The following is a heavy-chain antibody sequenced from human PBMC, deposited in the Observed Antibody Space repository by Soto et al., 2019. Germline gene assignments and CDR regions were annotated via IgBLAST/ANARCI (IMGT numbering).Heavy chain of an antibody. D-gene: IGHD2-15*01. Sequence: QVQLVQSGAEEKKPGASVKVSCKASGYTFTSNAMHWVRQAPGQRLEWMGWIIAGNGNTKYSQKFQGRVTITRDTSASTAYMDLSSLRSEDTAVYYCARTFQYCSGGSCYYAMDVWGQGTTVTVSS. CDR3: ARTFQYCSGGSCYYAMDV. V-gene: IGHV1-3*05. CDR1: GYTFTSNA. J-gene: IGHJ6*02. CDR2: IIAGNGNT.